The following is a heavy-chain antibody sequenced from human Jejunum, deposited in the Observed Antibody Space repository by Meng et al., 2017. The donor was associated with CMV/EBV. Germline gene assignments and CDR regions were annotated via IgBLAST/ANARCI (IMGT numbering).Heavy chain of an antibody. CDR2: VSDTGT. Sequence: LSCTVSGGSITDYYWSWIRQFPGKGLEWIAYVSDTGTNDNPSLTGRVTVSMDTSKNQFSLKLSSVTAADTAVYYCARRFFAFNIWGQGTMVTVSS. CDR3: ARRFFAFNI. CDR1: GGSITDYY. V-gene: IGHV4-59*01. J-gene: IGHJ3*02. D-gene: IGHD3-3*01.